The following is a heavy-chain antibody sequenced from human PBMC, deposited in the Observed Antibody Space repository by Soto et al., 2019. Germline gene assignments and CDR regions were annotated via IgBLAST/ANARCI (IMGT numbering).Heavy chain of an antibody. CDR3: ATDLMASDGSIH. V-gene: IGHV3-30*03. J-gene: IGHJ4*02. CDR1: GFTFSSYG. Sequence: QVQLVESGGGVVQPGRSLRLSCAASGFTFSSYGMHWVRQAPGKGLEWVAVISYDGSNKYYADSVKGRFTISRDNSKNTLYLQMNSLRAEDTAVYYCATDLMASDGSIHWGQGTLVTVSS. D-gene: IGHD2-15*01. CDR2: ISYDGSNK.